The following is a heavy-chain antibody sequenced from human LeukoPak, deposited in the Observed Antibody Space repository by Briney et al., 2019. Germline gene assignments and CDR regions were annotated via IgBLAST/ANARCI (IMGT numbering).Heavy chain of an antibody. D-gene: IGHD3-10*01. J-gene: IGHJ4*02. CDR2: IYSGGST. V-gene: IGHV3-53*01. CDR1: GFTVSSNY. Sequence: GGSLRLSCAASGFTVSSNYMSWVRQAPGKGLEWVSVIYSGGSTYYADSVKGRFTISRDNSKNTLYLQMNSLRAEDTAVYYCVGFFGVWFGELFYWGQGTLVTVSS. CDR3: VGFFGVWFGELFY.